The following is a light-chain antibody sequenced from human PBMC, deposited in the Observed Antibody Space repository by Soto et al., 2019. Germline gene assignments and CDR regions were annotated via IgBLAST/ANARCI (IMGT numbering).Light chain of an antibody. Sequence: QSALTQPASVSGSPGQSITISCTGTSSDVGGYNYVSWYQQHPGKAPKLMIYDVSNRPSGVSNRFSGSKSGNTASLTISGLQAEDEADYYCSSYTSSSSGYVFGTGNKLTVL. CDR3: SSYTSSSSGYV. CDR1: SSDVGGYNY. CDR2: DVS. V-gene: IGLV2-14*01. J-gene: IGLJ1*01.